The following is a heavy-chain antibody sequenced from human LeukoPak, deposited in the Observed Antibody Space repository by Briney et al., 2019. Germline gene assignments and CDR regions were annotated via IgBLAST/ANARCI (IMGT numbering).Heavy chain of an antibody. CDR2: ISGSGGST. CDR3: AKAGNVLRYFDWLFYYFDY. CDR1: GLTFSSYA. D-gene: IGHD3-9*01. J-gene: IGHJ4*02. V-gene: IGHV3-23*01. Sequence: GGSLRLSCAASGLTFSSYAMNWVRQAPGQGLHLVSAISGSGGSTYYADSVKGRFTISRDNSKNTLYLQMNSLRAEDTAVYYCAKAGNVLRYFDWLFYYFDYWGQGTLVTVSS.